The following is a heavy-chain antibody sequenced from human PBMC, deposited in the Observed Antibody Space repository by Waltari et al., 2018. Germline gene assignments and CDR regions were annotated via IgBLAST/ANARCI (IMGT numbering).Heavy chain of an antibody. J-gene: IGHJ3*02. CDR3: AIHSGYSSSQGAFDI. V-gene: IGHV3-23*03. Sequence: EVQLLESGGGLVQPGGSLRLSCAASGFPFSSYAMSWVRQAPGKGLEWVSVIYSGGSTYYADSVKGRFTISRDNSKNTLYLQMNSLRAEDTAVYYCAIHSGYSSSQGAFDIWGQGTMVTVSS. CDR2: IYSGGST. D-gene: IGHD6-13*01. CDR1: GFPFSSYA.